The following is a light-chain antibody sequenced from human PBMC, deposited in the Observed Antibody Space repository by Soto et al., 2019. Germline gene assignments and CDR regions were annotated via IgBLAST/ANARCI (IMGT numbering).Light chain of an antibody. CDR1: SRDVGGYNY. J-gene: IGLJ1*01. V-gene: IGLV2-14*01. CDR3: SSYTTSNTRQIV. CDR2: DVS. Sequence: QSVLTXPASVSGSPGQSITISCTGTSRDVGGYNYVSWYQQHPGKAPKFMIYDVSNRPPGVSNRFSGSKSGNTASLTISGLQAEDEADYYCSSYTTSNTRQIVFGTGTKVTVL.